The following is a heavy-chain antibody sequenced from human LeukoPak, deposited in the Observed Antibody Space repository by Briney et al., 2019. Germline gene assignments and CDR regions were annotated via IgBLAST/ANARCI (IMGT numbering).Heavy chain of an antibody. CDR1: GFTFSSYA. CDR3: AKEKGSSWFLVYFDY. V-gene: IGHV3-23*01. Sequence: PGGTLRLSCAASGFTFSSYAMSWVRQAPGKGLEWVSGISGSGNSAFYPDLVKGRITISRDNSKNTLYMQMNSLRAEDTAVYYCAKEKGSSWFLVYFDYWGQGTLVTVSS. D-gene: IGHD6-13*01. CDR2: ISGSGNSA. J-gene: IGHJ4*02.